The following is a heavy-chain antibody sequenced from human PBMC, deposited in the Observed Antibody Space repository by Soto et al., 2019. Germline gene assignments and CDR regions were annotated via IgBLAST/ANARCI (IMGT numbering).Heavy chain of an antibody. CDR1: GGSFSGYY. V-gene: IGHV4-34*01. CDR3: ARGSRMRIPAASGRDYYYHGLDV. J-gene: IGHJ6*02. Sequence: QVQLQQWGAGLLKPSEILSLNCAVYGGSFSGYYWSWIRQPPGKGLEWIGEINHRGSINYNPSLKRRVPMSVDTSKNQFALKLHSVTAADTAVFYCARGSRMRIPAASGRDYYYHGLDVWGQGTALTVSS. D-gene: IGHD2-15*01. CDR2: INHRGSI.